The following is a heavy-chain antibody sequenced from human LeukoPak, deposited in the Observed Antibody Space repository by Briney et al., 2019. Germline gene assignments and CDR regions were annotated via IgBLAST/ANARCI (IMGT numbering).Heavy chain of an antibody. D-gene: IGHD2-8*02. Sequence: GGSLRLSCAASGFTFNIYWMHWVRQAPGEGLVWVSRIYSDGSGTTYADSVKGRFTISRDNAKNTLYLQMNSVRAEDTAVYYCARDVVYSMDVWGKGTTVTVSS. J-gene: IGHJ6*04. CDR1: GFTFNIYW. CDR2: IYSDGSGT. CDR3: ARDVVYSMDV. V-gene: IGHV3-74*03.